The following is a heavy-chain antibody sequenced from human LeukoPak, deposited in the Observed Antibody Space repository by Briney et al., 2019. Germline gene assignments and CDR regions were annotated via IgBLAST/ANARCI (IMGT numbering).Heavy chain of an antibody. Sequence: GGSLRLSCAASGFTFSSYAMSWVRQAPEKGLEWVSTISGSGGGTYYADSVKGRFTISRDNSKNTLYLQMNSLRAEDTAVYYCAVRNYYGSGSYYLGYWGQGTLVTVSS. CDR2: ISGSGGGT. CDR3: AVRNYYGSGSYYLGY. D-gene: IGHD3-10*01. V-gene: IGHV3-23*01. CDR1: GFTFSSYA. J-gene: IGHJ4*02.